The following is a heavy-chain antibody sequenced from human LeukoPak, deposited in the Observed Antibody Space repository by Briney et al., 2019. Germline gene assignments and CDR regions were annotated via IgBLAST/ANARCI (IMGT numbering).Heavy chain of an antibody. CDR1: GGTFSSYA. Sequence: GSSVKVSCKASGGTFSSYAISWVRQAPGQGLEWMGWISAYNGNTNYAQKLQGRVTMTTDTSTSTAYMELRSLRSDDTAVYYCARRGSGGSCYSWGQGTLVTVSS. D-gene: IGHD2-15*01. CDR2: ISAYNGNT. V-gene: IGHV1-18*01. CDR3: ARRGSGGSCYS. J-gene: IGHJ4*02.